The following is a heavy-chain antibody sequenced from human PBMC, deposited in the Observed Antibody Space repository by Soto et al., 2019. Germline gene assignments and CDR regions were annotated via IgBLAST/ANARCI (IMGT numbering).Heavy chain of an antibody. Sequence: ASVKVSCKASGYTFTSYDINWVRQATGQGLEWMGWMNPNSGNTGYAQKFQGRVTMTRNTSISTAYMELSSLRSEDTAVYYCARARDDYGDNWFDPWGQGTLVTVSS. CDR2: MNPNSGNT. CDR1: GYTFTSYD. V-gene: IGHV1-8*01. D-gene: IGHD4-17*01. CDR3: ARARDDYGDNWFDP. J-gene: IGHJ5*02.